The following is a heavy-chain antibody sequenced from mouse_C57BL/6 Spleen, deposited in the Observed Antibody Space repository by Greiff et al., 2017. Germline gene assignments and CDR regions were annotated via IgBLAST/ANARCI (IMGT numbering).Heavy chain of an antibody. Sequence: QVQLQQPGAELVKPGASVKMSCKASGYTFTSYWITWVKQRPGQGLEWIGDIYPGSGSTNYNEKFKRKATLTVDTSSSTAYMQLSSLTSEDSAVYYCAREIYDGYYVFAYWGQGTLVTVSA. V-gene: IGHV1-55*01. J-gene: IGHJ3*01. D-gene: IGHD2-3*01. CDR2: IYPGSGST. CDR3: AREIYDGYYVFAY. CDR1: GYTFTSYW.